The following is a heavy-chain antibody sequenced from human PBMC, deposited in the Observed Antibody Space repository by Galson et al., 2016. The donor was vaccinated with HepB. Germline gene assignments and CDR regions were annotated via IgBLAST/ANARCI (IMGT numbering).Heavy chain of an antibody. D-gene: IGHD1-1*01. Sequence: SLRLSCAASGFTFNIYSMNWVRQAPGKGLEWVSYIRDSTTIYYADSVECRFTISRDDAKNSLYLEMNSLRDEDTAVYYCVRDYNYAFDIWGQGTMVTVSS. J-gene: IGHJ3*02. V-gene: IGHV3-48*02. CDR3: VRDYNYAFDI. CDR1: GFTFNIYS. CDR2: IRDSTTI.